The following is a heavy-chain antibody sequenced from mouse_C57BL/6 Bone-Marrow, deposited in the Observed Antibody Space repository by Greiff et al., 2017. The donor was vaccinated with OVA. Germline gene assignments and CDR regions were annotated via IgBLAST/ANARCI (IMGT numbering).Heavy chain of an antibody. CDR1: GFTFSDYG. CDR3: ARRYYGSSPDY. D-gene: IGHD1-1*01. V-gene: IGHV5-17*01. CDR2: ISSGSSTI. J-gene: IGHJ2*01. Sequence: EVKLVESGGGLVKPGGSLKLSCAASGFTFSDYGMHWVRQAPEKGLEWVAYISSGSSTIYYADTVKGRFTISRDKAKNTLFLQMTSRRSEDTAMYYCARRYYGSSPDYWGQGTTLTVSS.